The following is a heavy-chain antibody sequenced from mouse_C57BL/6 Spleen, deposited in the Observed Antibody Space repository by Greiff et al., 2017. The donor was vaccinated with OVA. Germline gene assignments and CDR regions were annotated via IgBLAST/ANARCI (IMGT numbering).Heavy chain of an antibody. CDR1: GYSITSGYY. V-gene: IGHV3-6*01. J-gene: IGHJ4*01. Sequence: DVKLQESGPGLVKPSQSLSLTCSVTGYSITSGYYWNWIRQFPGNKLEWMGYISYDGSNNYNPSLKNRISITRDTSKNQFFLKLNSVTTEDTATYYCARGYYGYDPFAMDYWGQGTSVTVSS. CDR3: ARGYYGYDPFAMDY. CDR2: ISYDGSN. D-gene: IGHD2-2*01.